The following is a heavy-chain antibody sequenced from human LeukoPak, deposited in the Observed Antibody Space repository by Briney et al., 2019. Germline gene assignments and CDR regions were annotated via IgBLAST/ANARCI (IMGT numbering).Heavy chain of an antibody. V-gene: IGHV3-48*04. J-gene: IGHJ4*02. CDR2: ITSSSSSI. D-gene: IGHD2-15*01. CDR1: GLTFSSYS. CDR3: ARDYCSGGRCYSVDY. Sequence: GGSLRLSCAASGLTFSSYSLNWVRQAPGKGLEWVSYITSSSSSIYYADSVKGRFTISRDNAKNSLYLQMNSLRAEDTAMYYCARDYCSGGRCYSVDYWGQGTLVTVSS.